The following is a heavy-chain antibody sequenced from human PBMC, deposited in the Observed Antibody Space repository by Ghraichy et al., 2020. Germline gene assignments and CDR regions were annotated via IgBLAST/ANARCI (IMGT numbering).Heavy chain of an antibody. CDR1: GGSISSYY. V-gene: IGHV4-4*07. D-gene: IGHD3-10*01. CDR2: IYTSGST. J-gene: IGHJ4*02. CDR3: AVGYYYGSGSPYYFDY. Sequence: SETLSLTCTVSGGSISSYYWSWIRQPAGKGLEWIGRIYTSGSTNYNPSLKSRVTMSVDTSKNQFSLKLSSVTAADTAVYYCAVGYYYGSGSPYYFDYWGQGTLVTVSS.